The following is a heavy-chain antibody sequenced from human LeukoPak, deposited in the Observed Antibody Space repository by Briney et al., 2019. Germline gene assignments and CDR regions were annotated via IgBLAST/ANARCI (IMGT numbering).Heavy chain of an antibody. CDR2: ISTSSIYI. V-gene: IGHV3-21*04. J-gene: IGHJ5*02. CDR1: GFTFSSYS. CDR3: ARDELLNRNWFDP. D-gene: IGHD3-10*01. Sequence: PGGSLRLSCAASGFTFSSYSMNWVRQAPGKGLEWVSSISTSSIYIYYGDSLKGRFTISRDNAKNSLYLQMNSLTVEDTAFYYCARDELLNRNWFDPWGQGILVTVSS.